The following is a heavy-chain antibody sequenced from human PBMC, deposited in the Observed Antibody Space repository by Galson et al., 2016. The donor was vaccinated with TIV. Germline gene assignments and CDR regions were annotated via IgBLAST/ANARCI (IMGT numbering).Heavy chain of an antibody. D-gene: IGHD2-21*01. CDR2: IYDDGST. J-gene: IGHJ6*02. CDR3: ARDRRHWGDECYLRYYYGMDV. CDR1: GLIVTSNS. V-gene: IGHV3-66*02. Sequence: SLRLSCAASGLIVTSNSMTWVRQAPGKGLEWVALIYDDGSTIYADSVKGRFTISRDNSKNMLSLQMTSLRADDTAFYYCARDRRHWGDECYLRYYYGMDVWGQGTTVTVSS.